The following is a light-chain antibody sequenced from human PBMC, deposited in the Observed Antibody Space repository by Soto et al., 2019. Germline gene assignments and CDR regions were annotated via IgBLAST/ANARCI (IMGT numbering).Light chain of an antibody. CDR2: AAS. Sequence: DIQMTQSPSSLSASVGARVTITCRASQSISSYLNWYQQKPGKAPNLLIYAASSLQSGVPSRFSGSGSGTDFPLTISSLQPEDFATYYCQQSYSTLLTFGGGTKVQIK. CDR3: QQSYSTLLT. V-gene: IGKV1-39*01. CDR1: QSISSY. J-gene: IGKJ4*01.